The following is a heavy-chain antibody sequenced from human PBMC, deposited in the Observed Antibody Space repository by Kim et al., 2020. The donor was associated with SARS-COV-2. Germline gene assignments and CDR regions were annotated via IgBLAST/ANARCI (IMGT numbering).Heavy chain of an antibody. Sequence: GGSLRLSCAASGFTFSSYGMHWVRQAPGKGLEWVAVISYDGSNKYYADSVKGRFTISRDNSKNTLYLQMNSLRAEDTAVYYCAKDKTDIVVVPAARRGYYYYGMDVWGQGTTVTVSS. J-gene: IGHJ6*02. D-gene: IGHD2-2*01. CDR1: GFTFSSYG. V-gene: IGHV3-30*18. CDR3: AKDKTDIVVVPAARRGYYYYGMDV. CDR2: ISYDGSNK.